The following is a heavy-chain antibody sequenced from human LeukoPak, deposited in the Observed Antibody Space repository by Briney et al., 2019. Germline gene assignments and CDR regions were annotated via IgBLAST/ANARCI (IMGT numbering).Heavy chain of an antibody. Sequence: GGSLRLSCLASGFTFTNYAMTWVRQPAGKGLDGVSVIGASGAETHYSDSVKGRFIVSRDNTQNPLFLHITSLRPEDTPVYCCATRPRDTSGYYLGAFHDWGQGKTVTGSS. CDR3: ATRPRDTSGYYLGAFHD. J-gene: IGHJ3*01. V-gene: IGHV3-23*01. CDR2: IGASGAET. D-gene: IGHD3-22*01. CDR1: GFTFTNYA.